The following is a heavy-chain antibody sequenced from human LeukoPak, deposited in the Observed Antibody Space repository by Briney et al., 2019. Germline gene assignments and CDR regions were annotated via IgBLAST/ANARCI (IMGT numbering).Heavy chain of an antibody. CDR3: TRVPIRTVTMIAVIRGPDAFDI. Sequence: GGSLRLSCTAASGFSFGDDAMSWFRQAPGTGPEWVGFIRSRAYGGTTEYAASVKGRFTISRDDSKNIAFLQMSGLKTEDTAVYYCTRVPIRTVTMIAVIRGPDAFDIWGQGTMVTVSS. CDR2: IRSRAYGGTT. D-gene: IGHD3-22*01. V-gene: IGHV3-49*03. J-gene: IGHJ3*02. CDR1: GFSFGDDA.